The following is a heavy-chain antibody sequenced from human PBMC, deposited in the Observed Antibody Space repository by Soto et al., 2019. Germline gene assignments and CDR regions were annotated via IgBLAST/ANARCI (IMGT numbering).Heavy chain of an antibody. CDR2: IYYTGSA. CDR1: GNSISNGDYY. J-gene: IGHJ4*02. Sequence: TSETLSLTCTVSGNSISNGDYYWSWVRQSPGKGLDWIGYIYYTGSAYYNPSLKSRPTISVDTSRNQFSLELTSVTAADTAVYYCARLYYYDTSGYLSFDYWGQGTLVTVSS. CDR3: ARLYYYDTSGYLSFDY. V-gene: IGHV4-30-4*01. D-gene: IGHD3-22*01.